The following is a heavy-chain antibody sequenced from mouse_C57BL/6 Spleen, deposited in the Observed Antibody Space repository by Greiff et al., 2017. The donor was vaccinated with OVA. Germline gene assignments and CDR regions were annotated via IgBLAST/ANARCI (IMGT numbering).Heavy chain of an antibody. J-gene: IGHJ1*03. CDR3: ARQDTTVVATGWYFDV. D-gene: IGHD1-1*01. CDR1: GFTFSSYA. V-gene: IGHV5-4*03. Sequence: DVMLVESGGGLVKPGGSLKLSCAASGFTFSSYAMSWVRQTPEKRLEWVATISDGGSYTYYPDNVKGRFTISRDNAKNNLYLQMSHLKSEDTAMYYCARQDTTVVATGWYFDVWGTGTTVTVSS. CDR2: ISDGGSYT.